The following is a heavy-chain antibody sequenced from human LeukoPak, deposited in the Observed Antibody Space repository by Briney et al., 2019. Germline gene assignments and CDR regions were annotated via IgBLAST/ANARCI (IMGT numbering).Heavy chain of an antibody. CDR2: ISDDGRSK. Sequence: GGSLRLSCAASGFSFISYGMHWVRQAPGKGLEWVGVISDDGRSKDYADSVKGRFTISRDNSKDTLYLQMNSLRAEDAAVYYCAKRPSDYGDYVSYFDYWGQGTLVTVSS. D-gene: IGHD4-17*01. CDR3: AKRPSDYGDYVSYFDY. CDR1: GFSFISYG. J-gene: IGHJ4*02. V-gene: IGHV3-30*18.